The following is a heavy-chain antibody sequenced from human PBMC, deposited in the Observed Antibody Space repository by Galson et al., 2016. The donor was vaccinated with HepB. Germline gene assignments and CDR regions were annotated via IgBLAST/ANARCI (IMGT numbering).Heavy chain of an antibody. Sequence: QSGAEVKEPGESLKISCKASGYKFSSSWIGWVRQVPGKGLEWMGVIYAGDSDTRYSPSFQGQVTISADEATTTAYVQWSSLRASDTAIYYCARRDGSLTGYSYWGQGTLVTVS. CDR1: GYKFSSSW. CDR2: IYAGDSDT. V-gene: IGHV5-51*01. D-gene: IGHD3-9*01. CDR3: ARRDGSLTGYSY. J-gene: IGHJ4*02.